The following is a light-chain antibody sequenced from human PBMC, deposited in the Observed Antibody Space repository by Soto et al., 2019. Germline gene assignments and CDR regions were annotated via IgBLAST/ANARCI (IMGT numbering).Light chain of an antibody. CDR3: QQCSNWPLT. V-gene: IGKV3-11*01. CDR2: DAS. J-gene: IGKJ4*02. CDR1: QSVSSY. Sequence: EIALTQAPGSLSSSPGETPSLTGMASQSVSSYLAWYQQKPGQSPRLLIYDASNRATGIPARFSGSGSGTDFTLTISSLEPEDFAVYYCQQCSNWPLTFGGGTKVDIK.